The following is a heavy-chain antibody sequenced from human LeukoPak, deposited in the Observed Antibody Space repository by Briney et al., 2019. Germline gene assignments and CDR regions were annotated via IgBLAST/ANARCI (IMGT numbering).Heavy chain of an antibody. CDR3: VRDSTVTYWYFDL. Sequence: GGSLRLSCAASEFTFNKYGMHWVRQAPGKGLEWVALVSYDGRDQYYADSVKGRFTISRDNSKNTLYLQMSSLRPEDTAVYYCVRDSTVTYWYFDLWGRGTLVTVSS. CDR1: EFTFNKYG. CDR2: VSYDGRDQ. V-gene: IGHV3-30*03. D-gene: IGHD4-17*01. J-gene: IGHJ2*01.